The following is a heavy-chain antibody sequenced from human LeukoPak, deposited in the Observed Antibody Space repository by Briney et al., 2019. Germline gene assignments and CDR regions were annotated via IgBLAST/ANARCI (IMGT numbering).Heavy chain of an antibody. V-gene: IGHV3-7*01. J-gene: IGHJ4*02. CDR2: INQDGTEK. CDR3: ARDIEAAGICFDY. Sequence: GGSLRLSCEPPGFIFSSYWMNWVRQAPGKGPEWVANINQDGTEKYYVDSVKGRFTISRDNAKNSLYLQMNSLRAEDAAVYYCARDIEAAGICFDYWGQGILVTVSS. CDR1: GFIFSSYW. D-gene: IGHD6-13*01.